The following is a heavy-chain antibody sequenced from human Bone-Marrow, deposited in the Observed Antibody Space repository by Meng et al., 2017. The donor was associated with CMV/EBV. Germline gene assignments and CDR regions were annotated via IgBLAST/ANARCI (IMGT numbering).Heavy chain of an antibody. V-gene: IGHV3-66*02. Sequence: GESLKISCVASGFSVSYSYMNWVRRAPGKGLEWISVMWTDGNTYYADSVKGRFTISRDNSKNTVYLQMNSLRTEDTALYYCVPDIVIVPVSYWGQGTRVTGSS. CDR2: MWTDGNT. J-gene: IGHJ4*02. D-gene: IGHD2-2*01. CDR1: GFSVSYSY. CDR3: VPDIVIVPVSY.